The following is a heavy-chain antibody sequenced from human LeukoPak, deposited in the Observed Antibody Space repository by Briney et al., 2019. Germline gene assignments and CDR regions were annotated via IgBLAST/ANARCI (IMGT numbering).Heavy chain of an antibody. V-gene: IGHV1-8*01. CDR3: ARGPGSSWYYYYYYMDV. CDR2: MNPNSGNT. Sequence: ASVKVSCKASGYTFTSYDINWVRQATGQGLEWMGWMNPNSGNTGYAQKFQGRVTMTRNTSISTAYKELSGLRSEDTAVYYCARGPGSSWYYYYYYMDVWGKGTTVTVSS. D-gene: IGHD6-13*01. CDR1: GYTFTSYD. J-gene: IGHJ6*03.